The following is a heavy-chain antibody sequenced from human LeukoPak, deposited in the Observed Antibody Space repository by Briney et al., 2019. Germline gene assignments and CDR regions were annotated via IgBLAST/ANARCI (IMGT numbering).Heavy chain of an antibody. Sequence: AASVKVSCKASGYTFIGYYIHWVRQASGQGLEWMGWINPNSGGTNYAQKFQGRVTMTRDTSISTAYMELSRLRSDDTAVYYCARDRAETYGDYVSQFDYWGQGTLVTVSS. V-gene: IGHV1-2*02. D-gene: IGHD4-17*01. J-gene: IGHJ4*02. CDR3: ARDRAETYGDYVSQFDY. CDR2: INPNSGGT. CDR1: GYTFIGYY.